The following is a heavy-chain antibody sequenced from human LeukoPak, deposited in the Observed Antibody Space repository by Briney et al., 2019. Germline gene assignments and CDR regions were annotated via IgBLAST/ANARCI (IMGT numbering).Heavy chain of an antibody. D-gene: IGHD4-11*01. Sequence: GGSLRLSCAASGFSFSSYGMHWVRQAPGKGLEWVAVISNDGSITKYGDSVKGRFTISRDNSKNTLYVQVNSLRTDDTAVYYCAKSKSPYPMDYIFDFWGQGTLVTVSS. CDR2: ISNDGSIT. CDR1: GFSFSSYG. J-gene: IGHJ4*02. CDR3: AKSKSPYPMDYIFDF. V-gene: IGHV3-30*18.